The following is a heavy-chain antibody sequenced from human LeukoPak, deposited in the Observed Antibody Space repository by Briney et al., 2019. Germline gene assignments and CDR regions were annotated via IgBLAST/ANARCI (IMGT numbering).Heavy chain of an antibody. Sequence: SETLSLTCTVSGGSISSSSYYWGWIRQPPGKGLEWIGSIYYSGSTYYNPSLKSRVTISVDTSKNQFSLKLSSVTAADTAVYYCARGNSSGWYESYYYYGMDVWGQGTTVTVSS. CDR1: GGSISSSSYY. D-gene: IGHD6-19*01. V-gene: IGHV4-39*07. CDR3: ARGNSSGWYESYYYYGMDV. CDR2: IYYSGST. J-gene: IGHJ6*02.